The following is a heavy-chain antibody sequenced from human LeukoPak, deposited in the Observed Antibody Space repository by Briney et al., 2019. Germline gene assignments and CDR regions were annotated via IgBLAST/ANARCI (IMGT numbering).Heavy chain of an antibody. V-gene: IGHV1-18*01. J-gene: IGHJ4*02. Sequence: GDSVKVSCKASGYTYVSYGISWVRQAPGQGLEWMGWISAYNGNTKDAQKLQGRVTLTTDTSTSTAYLELTSLTSDDTAVYYCTRETSSRYFDYWGQGTLVTVSS. CDR3: TRETSSRYFDY. CDR1: GYTYVSYG. CDR2: ISAYNGNT.